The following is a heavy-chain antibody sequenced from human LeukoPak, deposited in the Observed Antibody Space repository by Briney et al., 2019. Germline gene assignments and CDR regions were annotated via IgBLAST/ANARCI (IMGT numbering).Heavy chain of an antibody. J-gene: IGHJ6*02. CDR3: ARDDYYGSGSYWPLYYYYGMDV. Sequence: SETLSLTCAVSGYSISSGYYWGWIRQPPGKGLEWIGSIYHSGSTYYNPSLKSRVTISVDTSKNQFSLKLSSVTAADTAVYYCARDDYYGSGSYWPLYYYYGMDVWGQGTTVTVSS. V-gene: IGHV4-38-2*02. D-gene: IGHD3-10*01. CDR1: GYSISSGYY. CDR2: IYHSGST.